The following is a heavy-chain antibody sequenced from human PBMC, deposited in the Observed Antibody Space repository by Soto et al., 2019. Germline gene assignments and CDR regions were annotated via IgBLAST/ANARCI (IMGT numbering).Heavy chain of an antibody. CDR1: GFTFSSYG. Sequence: GGSLRLSCAASGFTFSSYGMHWVRQAPGKGLEWVAVISYDGSNKYYADSVKGRFTISRDNSKNTLYLQMNSLRAEDTAVYYCAKVVAWLTSNTPTDYWGQGTLVTVSS. CDR3: AKVVAWLTSNTPTDY. CDR2: ISYDGSNK. D-gene: IGHD2-15*01. V-gene: IGHV3-30*18. J-gene: IGHJ4*02.